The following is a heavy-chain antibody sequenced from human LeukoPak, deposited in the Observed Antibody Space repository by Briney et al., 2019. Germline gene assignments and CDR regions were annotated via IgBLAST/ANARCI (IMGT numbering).Heavy chain of an antibody. CDR2: IYHSGST. CDR1: GGSISSGGYY. CDR3: ARVHRGQQLFDY. Sequence: PSETLSLTCTVSGGSISSGGYYWSWIRQPPGKGLEWIGYIYHSGSTYYNPSLKSRVTISVDRSKNQFSLKLSSVTAADTAVYYCARVHRGQQLFDYWGQGTLVTVSS. V-gene: IGHV4-30-2*01. J-gene: IGHJ4*02. D-gene: IGHD6-13*01.